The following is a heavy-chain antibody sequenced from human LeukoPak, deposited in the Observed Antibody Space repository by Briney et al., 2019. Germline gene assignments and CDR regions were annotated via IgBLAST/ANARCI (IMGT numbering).Heavy chain of an antibody. CDR1: GFTFSSYG. V-gene: IGHV3-30*18. D-gene: IGHD6-19*01. CDR3: AKVGIAVAGVGY. Sequence: GGSLRLSCAASGFTFSSYGMHWVRQAPGKGLEWVAVISYDGSNKYYADSVKGRFTISRDNSKNTLHLQMNSLRAEDTAVYYCAKVGIAVAGVGYWGQGTLVTVSS. CDR2: ISYDGSNK. J-gene: IGHJ4*02.